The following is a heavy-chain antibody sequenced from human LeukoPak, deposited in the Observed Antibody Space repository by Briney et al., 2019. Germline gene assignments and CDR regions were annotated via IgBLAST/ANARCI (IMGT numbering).Heavy chain of an antibody. CDR2: IYSSGST. CDR3: ARGKEMTAVAGYYSFDY. V-gene: IGHV4-4*07. J-gene: IGHJ4*02. D-gene: IGHD6-19*01. CDR1: GGSISGQY. Sequence: SETLSLTCTVTGGSISGQYWTWIRQPAGRGLEWIGRIYSSGSTYYNPSLMSRVTISLDTSNNQFSLRVTSVTAADTAVYYWARGKEMTAVAGYYSFDYWGQGTLVSVSS.